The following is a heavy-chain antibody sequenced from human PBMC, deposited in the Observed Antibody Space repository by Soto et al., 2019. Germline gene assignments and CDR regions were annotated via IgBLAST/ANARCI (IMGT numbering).Heavy chain of an antibody. CDR2: IRSKAYGGTT. CDR3: TRDLDVLGKIVVVPAALSYYYYMDV. D-gene: IGHD2-2*01. CDR1: GFTFGDYA. J-gene: IGHJ6*03. V-gene: IGHV3-49*03. Sequence: GGSLRLSCTASGFTFGDYAMSWFRQAPGKGLEWVGFIRSKAYGGTTEYAASVKGRFTISRDDSKSIAYLQMNSLKTEDTAVYYCTRDLDVLGKIVVVPAALSYYYYMDVWGKGTTVTVSS.